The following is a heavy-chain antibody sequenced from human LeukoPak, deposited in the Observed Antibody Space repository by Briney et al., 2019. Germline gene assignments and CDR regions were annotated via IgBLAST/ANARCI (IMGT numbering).Heavy chain of an antibody. Sequence: ASVKVSCKASGGTFSSYAISWVRQAPGQGLEWMGRIIPILGIANYAQKFQGRVTITADKSTSTAYMELSSLRSEDTAVYYCARVGLAGGVRSYPSIAAARHFDYWGQGTLVTVSS. CDR2: IIPILGIA. D-gene: IGHD6-13*01. CDR1: GGTFSSYA. V-gene: IGHV1-69*04. CDR3: ARVGLAGGVRSYPSIAAARHFDY. J-gene: IGHJ4*02.